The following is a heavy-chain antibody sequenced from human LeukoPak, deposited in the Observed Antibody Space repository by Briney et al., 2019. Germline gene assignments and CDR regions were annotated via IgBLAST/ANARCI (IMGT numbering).Heavy chain of an antibody. CDR1: GGSFSGYY. CDR2: INHSGST. Sequence: PSETLSLTCAVYGGSFSGYYWSWIRQPPGKGLEWIGEINHSGSTNYNPSLKSRVTISVDTSKNQFPLKLSSVTAADTAVYYCARVRYYFDYWGQGTLVTVSS. J-gene: IGHJ4*02. V-gene: IGHV4-34*01. CDR3: ARVRYYFDY.